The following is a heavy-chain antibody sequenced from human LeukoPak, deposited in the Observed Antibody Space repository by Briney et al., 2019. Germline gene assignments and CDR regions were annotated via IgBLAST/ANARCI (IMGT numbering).Heavy chain of an antibody. CDR3: ARAVALREWELLRY. D-gene: IGHD1-26*01. CDR1: GYTFTSYA. Sequence: GASVKVSCKASGYTFTSYAMHWVRQAPGQRLEWMGWINAGNGNTKYSQKFQGRVTITRDTSAGTAYMELSSLRSEDTAVYYCARAVALREWELLRYWGQGTLVTVSS. V-gene: IGHV1-3*01. J-gene: IGHJ4*02. CDR2: INAGNGNT.